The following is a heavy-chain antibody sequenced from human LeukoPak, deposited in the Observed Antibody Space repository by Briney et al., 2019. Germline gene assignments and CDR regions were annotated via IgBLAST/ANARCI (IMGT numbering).Heavy chain of an antibody. D-gene: IGHD4-17*01. Sequence: GGSLRLSCAASGFTFSSYWMYWVRQAPGKGLVWVSRINSDGSSTSYADSVKGRFTISGDNVKNTLYLQMNSLRADDTAVYYCARDYGDYHDAFDIWGQGTMVTVSS. CDR1: GFTFSSYW. CDR3: ARDYGDYHDAFDI. CDR2: INSDGSST. V-gene: IGHV3-74*01. J-gene: IGHJ3*02.